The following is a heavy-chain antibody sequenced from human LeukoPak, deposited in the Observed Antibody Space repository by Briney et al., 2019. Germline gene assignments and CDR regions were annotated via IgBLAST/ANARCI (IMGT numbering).Heavy chain of an antibody. Sequence: GGSLRLSCAASGFTFSSYAMHWVRQAPGKGLEWVAVISYDGSNKYYADSVKGRFTISRDNSKNTLCLQMNSLRAEDTAVYYCARESTSLDYWGQGTLVTVSS. CDR2: ISYDGSNK. CDR3: ARESTSLDY. D-gene: IGHD2-2*01. V-gene: IGHV3-30*01. J-gene: IGHJ4*02. CDR1: GFTFSSYA.